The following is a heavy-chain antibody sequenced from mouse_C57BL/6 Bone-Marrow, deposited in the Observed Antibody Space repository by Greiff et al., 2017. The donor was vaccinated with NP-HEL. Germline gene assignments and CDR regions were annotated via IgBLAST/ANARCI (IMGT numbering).Heavy chain of an antibody. CDR1: GFTFRSYG. CDR3: ARHNSNDPWFAY. Sequence: EVKLVESGGDLVKPGGSLKLSCAASGFTFRSYGMSWVRQTPDKRLEWVATISSGGSYTYYPDSVKGRFPISRDNAKNTMYLQMSSLKSEDTAMEYCARHNSNDPWFAYWGQGTLVTVSA. J-gene: IGHJ3*01. D-gene: IGHD2-12*01. CDR2: ISSGGSYT. V-gene: IGHV5-6*01.